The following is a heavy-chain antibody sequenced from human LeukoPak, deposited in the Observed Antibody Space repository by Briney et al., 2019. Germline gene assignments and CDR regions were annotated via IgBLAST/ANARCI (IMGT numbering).Heavy chain of an antibody. CDR1: GFNFSSYG. J-gene: IGHJ4*02. CDR3: VRVTHSSYSYGYGHGDY. Sequence: PGRSLRLSCAASGFNFSSYGMHWVRQAPGKGLEWVVVIWYDGSNKYYADSVKGRFTISRDNSKNTLYLQMNSLRAEDTAVYYCVRVTHSSYSYGYGHGDYWGQGTLVTVSS. V-gene: IGHV3-33*01. D-gene: IGHD5-18*01. CDR2: IWYDGSNK.